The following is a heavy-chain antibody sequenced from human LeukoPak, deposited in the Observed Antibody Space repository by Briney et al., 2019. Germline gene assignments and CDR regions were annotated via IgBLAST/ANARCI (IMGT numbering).Heavy chain of an antibody. CDR2: ISGSGGST. Sequence: PGGSLRLSCAASGFTFSSYAMSWVRQAPGKGLEGVSAISGSGGSTYYADSVKGRFTISRDNSKNTLYLQMNSLRAEDTAVYYCAKDTRYYDFWSGYYTIDAFDIWGQGTMATVSS. CDR3: AKDTRYYDFWSGYYTIDAFDI. CDR1: GFTFSSYA. V-gene: IGHV3-23*01. D-gene: IGHD3-3*01. J-gene: IGHJ3*02.